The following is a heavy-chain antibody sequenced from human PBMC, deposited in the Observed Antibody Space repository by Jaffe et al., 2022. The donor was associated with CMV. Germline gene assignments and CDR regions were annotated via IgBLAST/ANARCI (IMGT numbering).Heavy chain of an antibody. CDR2: IKFDGSER. CDR3: ARRGSGWWGADY. Sequence: EVQLVESGGGLVQPGGSLRLSCAASGFTFSSYWMSWVRQTPGKGLEWVAKIKFDGSERYYVDSVKGRFIISRDNAKNSLYLEMSNVRPEDTAVYYCARRGSGWWGADYWGQGTLVTVSS. CDR1: GFTFSSYW. J-gene: IGHJ4*02. D-gene: IGHD6-19*01. V-gene: IGHV3-7*01.